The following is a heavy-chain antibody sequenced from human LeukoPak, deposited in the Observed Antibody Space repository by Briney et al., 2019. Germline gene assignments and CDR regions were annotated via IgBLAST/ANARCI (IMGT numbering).Heavy chain of an antibody. V-gene: IGHV3-48*03. Sequence: GESLRLSCAASGSTLSSFEMNWVRQAPGKGLEWVSYISISDSTISYADSVKGRFTISRDNSKNTLYLQMNSLRAEDTAVYYCAKVIREVDMSHDYWGQGTLVTVSS. J-gene: IGHJ4*02. CDR2: ISISDSTI. D-gene: IGHD5-24*01. CDR3: AKVIREVDMSHDY. CDR1: GSTLSSFE.